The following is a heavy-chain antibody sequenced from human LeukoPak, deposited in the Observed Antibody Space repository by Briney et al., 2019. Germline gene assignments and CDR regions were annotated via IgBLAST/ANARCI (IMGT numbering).Heavy chain of an antibody. D-gene: IGHD3-22*01. CDR2: IYYSGST. CDR1: GGSISSGGYY. J-gene: IGHJ4*02. Sequence: SGTLSLTCTVSGGSISSGGYYWSWIRQHPGKGLEWIGYIYYSGSTYYNPSLKSRVTISVDTSKNQFSLKLSSVTAADTAVYYCARGFGSSGYYYKYYFDYWGQGTLVTVSS. CDR3: ARGFGSSGYYYKYYFDY. V-gene: IGHV4-31*03.